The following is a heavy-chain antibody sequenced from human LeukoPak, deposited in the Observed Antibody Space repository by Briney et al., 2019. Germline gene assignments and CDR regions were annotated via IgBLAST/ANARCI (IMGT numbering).Heavy chain of an antibody. CDR3: ARVGATEYYYYYYYMDV. V-gene: IGHV3-20*04. Sequence: PGGSLRLSCAASGFTFDDYGMSWVRQAPGKGLEWVSGINWNGGSTGYADSVKGRFTISRDNAKNSLYLQMNSLRAEDTALYYYARVGATEYYYYYYYMDVWGKGTTVTVSS. J-gene: IGHJ6*03. D-gene: IGHD1-26*01. CDR1: GFTFDDYG. CDR2: INWNGGST.